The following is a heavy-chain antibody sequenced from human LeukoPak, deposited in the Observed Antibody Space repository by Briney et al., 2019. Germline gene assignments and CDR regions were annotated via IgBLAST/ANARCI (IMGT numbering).Heavy chain of an antibody. D-gene: IGHD3-22*01. CDR2: IYTSGST. V-gene: IGHV4-4*07. J-gene: IGHJ5*02. Sequence: ASETLSLTCTVSSGSISSYYWSWIRQPAGKGLEWIGRIYTSGSTNYNPSLKSRVTMSVDTSKNQFSLKLSSVTAADTAVYYCARERVTRYYYDSRPLNWFDPWGQGTLVTVSS. CDR1: SGSISSYY. CDR3: ARERVTRYYYDSRPLNWFDP.